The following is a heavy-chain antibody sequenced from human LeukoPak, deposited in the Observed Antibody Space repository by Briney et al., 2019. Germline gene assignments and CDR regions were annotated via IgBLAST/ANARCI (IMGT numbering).Heavy chain of an antibody. D-gene: IGHD6-13*01. CDR1: GGSISSSSYY. Sequence: SETLSLTCTVSGGSISSSSYYWGWIRQPPGKGLEWIGSIYYSGSTYYNPSLKSRVTISVDTSKNQFSLKLSSVTAADTAVYYCARHPVGYSSSWYDRSGALDYWGQGTLVTVSS. CDR3: ARHPVGYSSSWYDRSGALDY. V-gene: IGHV4-39*01. J-gene: IGHJ4*02. CDR2: IYYSGST.